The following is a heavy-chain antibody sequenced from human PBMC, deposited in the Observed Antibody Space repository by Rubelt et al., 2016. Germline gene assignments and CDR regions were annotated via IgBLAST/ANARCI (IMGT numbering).Heavy chain of an antibody. CDR3: ARGSIVANGDY. V-gene: IGHV3-23*01. CDR2: GTAGDT. J-gene: IGHJ4*02. D-gene: IGHD2-8*01. Sequence: GTAGDTYYPGSVKGRFTISRDNSKNTLYLQMNSLRAEDTAVYYCARGSIVANGDYWGQGTLVTVSS.